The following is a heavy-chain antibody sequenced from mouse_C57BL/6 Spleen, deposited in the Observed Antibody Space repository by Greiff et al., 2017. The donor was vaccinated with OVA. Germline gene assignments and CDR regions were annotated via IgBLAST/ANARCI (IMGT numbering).Heavy chain of an antibody. V-gene: IGHV1-54*01. CDR3: ARRYGSSDGYFDV. D-gene: IGHD1-1*01. CDR1: GYAFTNYL. CDR2: IDPGSGGT. Sequence: QVHVKQSGAELVRPGASVKVSCKASGYAFTNYLIDWVKQRPGQGLEWIGGIDPGSGGTNYNEKFKGKATLTADKSSSTAYMQLSSLTSEDSAVYFCARRYGSSDGYFDVWGTGTTVTVSS. J-gene: IGHJ1*03.